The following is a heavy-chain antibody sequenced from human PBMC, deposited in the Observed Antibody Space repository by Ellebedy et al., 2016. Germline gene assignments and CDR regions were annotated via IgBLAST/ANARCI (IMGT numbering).Heavy chain of an antibody. Sequence: SETLSLTXSVSGDSVMNAGAYWSWIRQPPGGGLQWIGYVYRSGGTKYNPSLRDRVTMSVDTSKHQFSLRLASVTAADTAMYYCARGLYFDSSGYHYWFDPWGQGALVTVTS. V-gene: IGHV4-61*08. CDR3: ARGLYFDSSGYHYWFDP. J-gene: IGHJ5*02. CDR2: VYRSGGT. CDR1: GDSVMNAGAY. D-gene: IGHD3-22*01.